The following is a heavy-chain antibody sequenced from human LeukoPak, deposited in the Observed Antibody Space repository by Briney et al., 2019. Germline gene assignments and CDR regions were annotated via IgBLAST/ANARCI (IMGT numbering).Heavy chain of an antibody. CDR3: ARSGGSLWFGESYYMDV. D-gene: IGHD3-10*01. V-gene: IGHV4-39*01. CDR2: IYYSGST. CDR1: DGSISSSSYY. Sequence: SETLSLTCTVSDGSISSSSYYWGWIRQPPGKGLEWIGSIYYSGSTYYNPSLKSRVTISVDTSKNQFSLKLSSVTAADTAVYYCARSGGSLWFGESYYMDVWGKGTTVTISS. J-gene: IGHJ6*03.